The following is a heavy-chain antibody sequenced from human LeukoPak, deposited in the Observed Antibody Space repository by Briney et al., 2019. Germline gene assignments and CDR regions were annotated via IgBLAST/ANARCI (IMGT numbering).Heavy chain of an antibody. V-gene: IGHV3-30*02. Sequence: GGSLRLSCAASEFSVGSNYMTWVRQAPGKGLEWVTFIRYDGSNKFYADSVKGRFTISRDNARNSLYLQMNSLRAEDTAVYYCARARYGGYGAFDIWGQGTMVTVSS. CDR1: EFSVGSNY. CDR2: IRYDGSNK. J-gene: IGHJ3*02. D-gene: IGHD4-17*01. CDR3: ARARYGGYGAFDI.